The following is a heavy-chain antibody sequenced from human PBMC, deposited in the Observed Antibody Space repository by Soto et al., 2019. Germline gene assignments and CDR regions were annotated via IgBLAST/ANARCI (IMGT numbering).Heavy chain of an antibody. CDR2: INHSGST. CDR3: ARGSPAYDSSGYYNKPLDY. CDR1: GGSFSGYY. V-gene: IGHV4-34*01. J-gene: IGHJ4*02. Sequence: SETLSLTCAVYGGSFSGYYWSWIRQPPGKGLEWIGEINHSGSTNYNPSLKSRVTISVDTSKNQFSLKLSSVTAADTAVYYCARGSPAYDSSGYYNKPLDYWGQGTLGTVSS. D-gene: IGHD3-22*01.